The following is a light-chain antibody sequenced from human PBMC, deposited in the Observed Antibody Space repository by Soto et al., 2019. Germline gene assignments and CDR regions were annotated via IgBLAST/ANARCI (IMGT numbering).Light chain of an antibody. CDR1: QSLTRSC. CDR3: QQCGGSPLFS. Sequence: EIVLTQSPAALSLSPGARATLSCTASQSLTRSCLAWYQRKPGQAPRLVIHTTSTRATDIPDRFSGSGSGKDFTLTISRLQPEDFAVDSCQQCGGSPLFSCGPGTRVDI. CDR2: TTS. V-gene: IGKV3-20*01. J-gene: IGKJ3*01.